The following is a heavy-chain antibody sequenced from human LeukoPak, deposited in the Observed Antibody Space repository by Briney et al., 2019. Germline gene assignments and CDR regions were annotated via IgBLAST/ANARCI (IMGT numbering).Heavy chain of an antibody. CDR3: AKESYDNTFDY. V-gene: IGHV3-30*18. J-gene: IGHJ4*02. Sequence: GRSLRLSCAASGFTFSSYGMHWVRQAPGKGLEWVAVISYDGSNKYYADSVKGRFTISRDNSKNTLYLQMNSLRAEDTAVYYCAKESYDNTFDYWGQGTLVTVSS. CDR2: ISYDGSNK. D-gene: IGHD3-22*01. CDR1: GFTFSSYG.